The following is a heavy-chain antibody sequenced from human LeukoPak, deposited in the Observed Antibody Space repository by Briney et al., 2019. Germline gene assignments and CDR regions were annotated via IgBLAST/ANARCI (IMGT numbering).Heavy chain of an antibody. D-gene: IGHD3-10*01. Sequence: SETLSLTCTVSGGSISSSSYYWGWIRQPPGKGLAWIGSIYYSGSTYYNPSLKSRVTISVDTSKNQFSLKLSSVTAADTAVYYCARHYGSGSYHPYFDYWGQGTLVTVSS. CDR1: GGSISSSSYY. CDR3: ARHYGSGSYHPYFDY. V-gene: IGHV4-39*01. CDR2: IYYSGST. J-gene: IGHJ4*02.